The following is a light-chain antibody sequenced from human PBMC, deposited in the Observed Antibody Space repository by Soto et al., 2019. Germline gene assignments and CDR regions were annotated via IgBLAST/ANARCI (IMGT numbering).Light chain of an antibody. CDR3: QQYNNWGT. J-gene: IGKJ1*01. CDR2: GVS. V-gene: IGKV3-15*01. CDR1: QSVSSN. Sequence: EIVMTQSPATLSVSPGERATLSCRASQSVSSNLAWYQQKPGQAPRLLIYGVSARATGIPARFSGSGSGTEFTLTIRILQSEDFAVEYCQQYNNWGTFGQGTKVEIK.